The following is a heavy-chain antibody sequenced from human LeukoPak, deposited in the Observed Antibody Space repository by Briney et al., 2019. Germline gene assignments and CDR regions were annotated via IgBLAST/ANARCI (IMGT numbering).Heavy chain of an antibody. CDR3: ARVPPPSIAAAAPLDY. V-gene: IGHV1-3*01. CDR2: INAGNGNT. CDR1: GYTFTSYA. Sequence: ASVRVSCKASGYTFTSYAMHWVCQAPGQRLEWMGWINAGNGNTKYSQKFQGRVTITRDTSARTAYMELSSLRSEDTAVYYCARVPPPSIAAAAPLDYWGQGTLVTVSS. D-gene: IGHD6-13*01. J-gene: IGHJ4*02.